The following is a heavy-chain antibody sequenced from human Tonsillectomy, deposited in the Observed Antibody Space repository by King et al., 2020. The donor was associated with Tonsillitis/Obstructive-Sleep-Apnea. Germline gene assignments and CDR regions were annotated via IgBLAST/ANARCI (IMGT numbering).Heavy chain of an antibody. CDR3: ARVHSYCSSTSCLDY. D-gene: IGHD2-2*01. CDR1: GYTFTSYG. J-gene: IGHJ4*02. Sequence: QLVQSGAEVKKPGASVKDSCKASGYTFTSYGISWVRQAPGQGLEWMGWISAYNGNTNYAQRLQGRVTMTTDTSTSTAYMELRSLRSDDTAVYYCARVHSYCSSTSCLDYWGQGTLVTVSS. V-gene: IGHV1-18*01. CDR2: ISAYNGNT.